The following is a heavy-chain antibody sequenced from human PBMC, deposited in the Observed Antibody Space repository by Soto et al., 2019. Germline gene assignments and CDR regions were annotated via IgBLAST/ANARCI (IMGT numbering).Heavy chain of an antibody. CDR1: GFTFSSYG. Sequence: PGGSLRLSCAASGFTFSSYGMHWVRQAPGKGLEWVEVISYDGSNKYYAGSVKGRFTISRDNSKNTLNLQMNALRVEDTAVYYCARGPHVGISTSWGQGTLVTVSS. CDR3: ARGPHVGISTS. CDR2: ISYDGSNK. J-gene: IGHJ4*02. D-gene: IGHD2-2*01. V-gene: IGHV3-30*03.